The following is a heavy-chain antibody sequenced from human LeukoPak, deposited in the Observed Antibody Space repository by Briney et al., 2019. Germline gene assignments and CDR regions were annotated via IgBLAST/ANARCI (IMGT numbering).Heavy chain of an antibody. CDR2: IRYDGSNK. D-gene: IGHD2-2*01. CDR3: APVGIVVVPPFDY. V-gene: IGHV3-30*02. CDR1: GFTFSSYG. J-gene: IGHJ4*02. Sequence: GGSLRLSCAASGFTFSSYGMHWVRQAPGKGLEWVAFIRYDGSNKYYADSVKGRFTISRDNSKNTLYLQMNSLRAEDTAVYYCAPVGIVVVPPFDYWGQGTLVTVSS.